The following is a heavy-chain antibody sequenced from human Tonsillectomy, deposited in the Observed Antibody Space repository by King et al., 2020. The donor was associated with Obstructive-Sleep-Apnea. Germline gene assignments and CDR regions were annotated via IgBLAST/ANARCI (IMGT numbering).Heavy chain of an antibody. Sequence: VQLVESGGGLVQPGGSLRLSCAASGFTFSSYSMNWVRQAPGKGLEWFSYISSSSSTIYYADSLKGRFTISRDNAKNSLYLQMNSLRAEDTAVYYCARDVSGCSGGSCYFFDNWGQGTLVTVSS. V-gene: IGHV3-48*04. D-gene: IGHD2-15*01. CDR3: ARDVSGCSGGSCYFFDN. CDR1: GFTFSSYS. J-gene: IGHJ4*02. CDR2: ISSSSSTI.